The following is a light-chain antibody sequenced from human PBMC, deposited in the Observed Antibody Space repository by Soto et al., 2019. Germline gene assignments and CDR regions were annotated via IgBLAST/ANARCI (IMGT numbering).Light chain of an antibody. CDR1: QSISSW. V-gene: IGKV1-5*01. Sequence: DIQMTQSPSTLSASVGDRVTITCRASQSISSWLAWYQQKPGKAPKLLIYDASSLESGVPSRFSGSGSGTEFTLTIISLQPDDFATSYCQQYNNYSWTVGQGTKVEIK. CDR2: DAS. J-gene: IGKJ1*01. CDR3: QQYNNYSWT.